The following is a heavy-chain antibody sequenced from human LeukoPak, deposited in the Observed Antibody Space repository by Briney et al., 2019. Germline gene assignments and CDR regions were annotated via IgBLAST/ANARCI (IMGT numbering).Heavy chain of an antibody. D-gene: IGHD3-22*01. J-gene: IGHJ4*02. CDR2: INPSGGST. CDR1: GYTFTSYY. V-gene: IGHV1-46*01. CDR3: ARDSYYYDSSGYLPQYTIDY. Sequence: ASVTVSCTASGYTFTSYYMHWVRQAPGQGLEWMGIINPSGGSTSYAQKFQGRVTMTRDTSTSTVYMELSSLRSEDTAVYYCARDSYYYDSSGYLPQYTIDYWGQGTLVTVSS.